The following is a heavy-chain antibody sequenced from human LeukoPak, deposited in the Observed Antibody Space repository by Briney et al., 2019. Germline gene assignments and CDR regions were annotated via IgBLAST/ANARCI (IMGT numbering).Heavy chain of an antibody. CDR3: ARTSSAFDI. CDR1: GFTFDDYA. Sequence: GGSLRLPCAASGFTFDDYAMYWVRQAPGKGLEWVANIKQDGSEKYYVDSVKGRFTISRDNAKNSLYLQMNSLRAEDTAVYYCARTSSAFDIWGQGTMVTVSS. V-gene: IGHV3-7*03. J-gene: IGHJ3*02. CDR2: IKQDGSEK.